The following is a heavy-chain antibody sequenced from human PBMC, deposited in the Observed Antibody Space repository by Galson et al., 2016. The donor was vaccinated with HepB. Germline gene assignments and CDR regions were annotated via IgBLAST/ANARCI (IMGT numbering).Heavy chain of an antibody. D-gene: IGHD6-19*01. Sequence: SLRLSCAASGFTFSSYAMSWVRQAPGKGLEWVSTISGSGATTYVADSVKGRFTLSRDNSKNTLYLQMNSLSVEDTAIYYRAKGGQWLLRGPGWFDPWGQGTLVSVSS. V-gene: IGHV3-23*01. J-gene: IGHJ5*02. CDR3: AKGGQWLLRGPGWFDP. CDR1: GFTFSSYA. CDR2: ISGSGATT.